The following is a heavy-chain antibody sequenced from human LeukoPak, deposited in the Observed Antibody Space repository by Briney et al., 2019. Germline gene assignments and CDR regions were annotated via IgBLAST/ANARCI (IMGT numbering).Heavy chain of an antibody. CDR3: ARNYIVVVVAAIKRPTYFDH. J-gene: IGHJ4*02. V-gene: IGHV4-39*01. D-gene: IGHD2-15*01. Sequence: SETLSLTCTVSGDSISSSNYYWGWIRQPPGKGLEWIGSMYYSGTTYYNPSLKSRVTISVDTSKNQFSLKLSSVTAADTAVYYCARNYIVVVVAAIKRPTYFDHWGQGTLVTVSS. CDR1: GDSISSSNYY. CDR2: MYYSGTT.